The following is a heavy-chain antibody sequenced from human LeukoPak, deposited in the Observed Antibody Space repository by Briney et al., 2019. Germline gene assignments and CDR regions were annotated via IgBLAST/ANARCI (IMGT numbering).Heavy chain of an antibody. CDR2: ISGSGGST. CDR3: AKDLRCSSTSCWGNDY. J-gene: IGHJ4*02. V-gene: IGHV3-23*01. D-gene: IGHD2-2*01. CDR1: GFTFSSYS. Sequence: GGSLRLSCAASGFTFSSYSMNWVRQAPGKGLEWVSAISGSGGSTYYPDSVRGRFTMSRDNSKNTLYLQMNSLRAEDTAVYYCAKDLRCSSTSCWGNDYWGQGTLVTVSS.